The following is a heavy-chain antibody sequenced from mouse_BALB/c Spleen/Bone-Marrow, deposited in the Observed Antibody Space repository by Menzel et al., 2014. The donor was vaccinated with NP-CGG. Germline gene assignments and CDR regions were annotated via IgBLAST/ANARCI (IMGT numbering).Heavy chain of an antibody. V-gene: IGHV5-6-3*01. CDR2: TNSNGGRT. Sequence: EVKLMESGGGLVQPGGSLKLSCAASGFTFSSYGMSWVRQTPDKRLELVATTNSNGGRTYYPDSVKGRFTISRDNAKNTLYLQMSSLKPEDTAMYYCARDSLLRSLYAMDYWGQGTSVTVSS. CDR1: GFTFSSYG. J-gene: IGHJ4*01. CDR3: ARDSLLRSLYAMDY. D-gene: IGHD1-2*01.